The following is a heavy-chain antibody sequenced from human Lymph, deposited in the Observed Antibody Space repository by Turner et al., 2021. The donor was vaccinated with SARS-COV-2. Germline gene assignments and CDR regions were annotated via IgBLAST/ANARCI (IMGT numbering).Heavy chain of an antibody. Sequence: QVQLVESGGGVVQPGRSLRLSCAASVFTFSSYAMHWVRQAPGKRLEVVALISYDGSNKYYADSVKRRFTISRDNSKNTLYLQMNSLTAEDTAVYYCAREMGAGSDYWGQGTLVTVSS. V-gene: IGHV3-30*04. CDR1: VFTFSSYA. CDR2: ISYDGSNK. D-gene: IGHD3-10*01. J-gene: IGHJ4*02. CDR3: AREMGAGSDY.